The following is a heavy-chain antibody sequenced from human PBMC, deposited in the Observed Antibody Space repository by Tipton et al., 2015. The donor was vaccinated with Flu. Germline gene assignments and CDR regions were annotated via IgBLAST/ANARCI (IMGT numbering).Heavy chain of an antibody. D-gene: IGHD1/OR15-1a*01. Sequence: QMQLVQSGAEVKRPGASVKVSCKASGYAFTSYGISWVRQAPGQGLEWMGWISTYNGNTNFAQDFQGRVTMTTDTSTTTAYMDLRSLRSDDTAVYYCAREGSRYNWNNPDKTLNWFDSWGQGTLVTVSS. CDR1: GYAFTSYG. CDR2: ISTYNGNT. V-gene: IGHV1-18*01. J-gene: IGHJ5*01. CDR3: AREGSRYNWNNPDKTLNWFDS.